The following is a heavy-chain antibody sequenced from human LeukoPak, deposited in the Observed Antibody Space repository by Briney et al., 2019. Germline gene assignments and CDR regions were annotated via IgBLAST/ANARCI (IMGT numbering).Heavy chain of an antibody. J-gene: IGHJ3*02. CDR2: ISWNSGSI. D-gene: IGHD4-17*01. CDR1: GFTFDDYA. V-gene: IGHV3-9*03. CDR3: VRTEATVTESAFDI. Sequence: GGSLRLSCAASGFTFDDYAMHWVRQAPGKGLEWVSGISWNSGSIGYADSVKGRFTISRDNAKNSLYLQMDSLRAEDMALYYCVRTEATVTESAFDIWGQGTMVTVSS.